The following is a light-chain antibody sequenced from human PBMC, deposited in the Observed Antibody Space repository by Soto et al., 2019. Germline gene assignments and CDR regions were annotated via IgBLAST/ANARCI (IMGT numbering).Light chain of an antibody. Sequence: DIQMTQSPSSLSASVGVRVTITCQASQDISNYLNWYQQKPGKAPKLLIYDASNLETGVPSRFSGSGSGTDFTITISSLQPEDIATYYCQQYNNLPITFGQGTRLEIK. CDR1: QDISNY. J-gene: IGKJ5*01. V-gene: IGKV1-33*01. CDR2: DAS. CDR3: QQYNNLPIT.